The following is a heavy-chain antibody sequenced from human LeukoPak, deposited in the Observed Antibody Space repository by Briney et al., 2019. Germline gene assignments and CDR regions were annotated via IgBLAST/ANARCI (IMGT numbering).Heavy chain of an antibody. J-gene: IGHJ4*02. CDR3: VAGYSSSWSYFDY. Sequence: GSLRLSCSAPGFTFSSYAMHWVRQAPGKGLEYVSAISSNGGSTYYADSVKGRFTISRDNSKNTLYLQMSSLRAEDTAVYYCVAGYSSSWSYFDYWGQGTLVTVSS. V-gene: IGHV3-64D*09. CDR1: GFTFSSYA. D-gene: IGHD6-13*01. CDR2: ISSNGGST.